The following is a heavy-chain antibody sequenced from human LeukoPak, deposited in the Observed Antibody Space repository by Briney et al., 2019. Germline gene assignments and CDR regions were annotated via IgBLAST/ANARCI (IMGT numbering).Heavy chain of an antibody. CDR1: GGSISSYY. V-gene: IGHV4-59*01. D-gene: IGHD3-10*01. Sequence: SETLSLTCTVSGGSISSYYWSWIRQPPGKGLEWIGYIYYSGSTNYNPSLKSRVTISVDTSKNQFSLKLSSVTAADTAVYYCARARTTYYYGSGSLNWFDPWGQGTLVTVSS. CDR3: ARARTTYYYGSGSLNWFDP. J-gene: IGHJ5*02. CDR2: IYYSGST.